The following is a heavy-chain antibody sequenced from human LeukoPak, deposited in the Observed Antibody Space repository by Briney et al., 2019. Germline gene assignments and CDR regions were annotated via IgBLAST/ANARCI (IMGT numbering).Heavy chain of an antibody. Sequence: GGSLRLSCAASGFTFSSYAMSWVRQAPGKGLEWVSAISGSGGSTYYADSVKGRFTISRDNSKNTLYLQMNSLRAEDKAVYYCAKVTQGVYYFDYWGQGTLVTVSS. V-gene: IGHV3-23*01. CDR3: AKVTQGVYYFDY. CDR1: GFTFSSYA. J-gene: IGHJ4*02. CDR2: ISGSGGST. D-gene: IGHD6-13*01.